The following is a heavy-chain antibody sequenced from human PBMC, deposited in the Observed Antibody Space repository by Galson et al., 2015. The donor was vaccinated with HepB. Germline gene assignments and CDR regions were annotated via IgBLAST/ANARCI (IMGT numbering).Heavy chain of an antibody. J-gene: IGHJ4*02. V-gene: IGHV4-4*02. Sequence: SETLSLTCAVSGGSISSSNWWSWVRQPPGKGLEWIGEINHSGSTNYNPSLKSRVTVSVDTSKNQFSLRLSSVTAADTAVYYCARDNDYSNSKLGLPLDYWGPGTLVTVSS. CDR1: GGSISSSNW. CDR2: INHSGST. D-gene: IGHD4-11*01. CDR3: ARDNDYSNSKLGLPLDY.